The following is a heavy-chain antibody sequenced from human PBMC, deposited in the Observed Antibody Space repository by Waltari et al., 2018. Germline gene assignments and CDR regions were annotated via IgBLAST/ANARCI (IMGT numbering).Heavy chain of an antibody. CDR3: AREINRGGWSWDYWFDT. Sequence: QVQLRESGPGLVKPSQTLFLTCSLSGDSMTIGNYYWIWIRQSAGKGLEWIGNMYSTGSTNYSPSLKSRVTISIDMSENQISLELTSVTAADTATYYCAREINRGGWSWDYWFDTWGQGTLVTVSS. CDR1: GDSMTIGNYY. V-gene: IGHV4-61*02. D-gene: IGHD6-19*01. J-gene: IGHJ5*02. CDR2: MYSTGST.